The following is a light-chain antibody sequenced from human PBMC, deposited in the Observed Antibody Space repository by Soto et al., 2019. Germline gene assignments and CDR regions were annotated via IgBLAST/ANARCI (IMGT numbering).Light chain of an antibody. CDR1: QGITNY. V-gene: IGKV1-27*01. J-gene: IGKJ4*01. CDR3: QQYNSAPLT. Sequence: DIQMTQSPSSLSASVGDRVTITCRASQGITNYLAWYQQKPGKIPKLLIYGASTLQPGVPSRFGGSGSGTDFTLTISGLQHEDVATDYCQQYNSAPLTFGGGTKVEIK. CDR2: GAS.